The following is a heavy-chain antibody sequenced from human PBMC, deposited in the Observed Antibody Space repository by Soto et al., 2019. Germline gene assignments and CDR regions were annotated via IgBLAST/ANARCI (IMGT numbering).Heavy chain of an antibody. V-gene: IGHV4-39*01. Sequence: SETLSLTCTVSGGSISSSSYYWGWIRQPPGKGLEWIGSIYYSGSTYYNPSLKSRVTISVDTSKNQFSLKLSSVTAADTAVYYCARQSYYGSGITSYYFDYWGQGTLVTVSS. D-gene: IGHD3-10*01. CDR3: ARQSYYGSGITSYYFDY. CDR2: IYYSGST. CDR1: GGSISSSSYY. J-gene: IGHJ4*02.